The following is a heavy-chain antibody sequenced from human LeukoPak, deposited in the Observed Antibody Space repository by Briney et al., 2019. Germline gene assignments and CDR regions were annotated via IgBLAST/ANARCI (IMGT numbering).Heavy chain of an antibody. V-gene: IGHV3-7*03. D-gene: IGHD1-26*01. CDR2: IKQDGGAK. Sequence: GGSLRLSCAASGFTFSSYYMSWVRQAPGKGLEWVANIKQDGGAKYYVDSVKGRFTISRDNTKNTLYLQMNSLRDEDTAVYYYARDWDLAYYWGQGDLVTVSS. CDR1: GFTFSSYY. J-gene: IGHJ4*02. CDR3: ARDWDLAYY.